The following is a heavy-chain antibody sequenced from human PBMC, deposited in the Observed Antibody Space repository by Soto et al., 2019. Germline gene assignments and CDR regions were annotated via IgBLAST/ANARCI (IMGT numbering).Heavy chain of an antibody. CDR2: ISGSGGST. J-gene: IGHJ4*02. CDR1: GFTFSSYA. CDR3: AKTDSYVPGTYYFDY. Sequence: EVQLLESGGGLVQPGGSLRLSCAASGFTFSSYAMSWVRQAPGKGLEWVSAISGSGGSTYYADSVKGRFTISRDNSKNTPYLQMNSLRAEDTAVYYCAKTDSYVPGTYYFDYWGQGTLVTVSS. V-gene: IGHV3-23*01. D-gene: IGHD5-18*01.